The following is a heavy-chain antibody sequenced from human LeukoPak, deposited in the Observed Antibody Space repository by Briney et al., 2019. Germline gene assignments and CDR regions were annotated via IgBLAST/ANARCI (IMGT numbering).Heavy chain of an antibody. CDR1: GYTFTTYY. J-gene: IGHJ3*02. CDR3: ASQYYSASSGYPRGDAFDI. D-gene: IGHD3-22*01. CDR2: INPSGGST. Sequence: ASVKVSCKASGYTFTTYYIHWVRQAPGQGLEWMGIINPSGGSTGYAQKFQGRITMTRNTSTSTVYMELSSLRSEDTAVYYCASQYYSASSGYPRGDAFDIWGQGTTVTVSS. V-gene: IGHV1-46*01.